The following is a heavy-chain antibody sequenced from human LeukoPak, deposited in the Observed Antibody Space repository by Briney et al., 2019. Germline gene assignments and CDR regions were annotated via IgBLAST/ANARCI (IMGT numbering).Heavy chain of an antibody. CDR2: ISWNSGRI. V-gene: IGHV3-9*01. J-gene: IGHJ4*02. D-gene: IGHD3-22*01. CDR3: AKDRLYDSSGLEVDY. Sequence: PGGSLRLSCAASGFTVSSNYMSWVRQAPGKGLEWVSGISWNSGRIGYADSVKGRFTISRDNAKNSLYLQMNSLRAEDTALYYCAKDRLYDSSGLEVDYWGQGTLVTVSS. CDR1: GFTVSSNY.